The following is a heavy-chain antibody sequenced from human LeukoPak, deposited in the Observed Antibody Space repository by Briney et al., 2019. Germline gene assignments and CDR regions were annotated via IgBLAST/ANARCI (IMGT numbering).Heavy chain of an antibody. CDR3: ARERSGYGGTFFDY. V-gene: IGHV4-34*01. J-gene: IGHJ4*02. CDR2: INHSGST. Sequence: PSETLSLTCAVYGESFSGYYWSWIRQPPGKGREWMGEINHSGSTNSNPSLKSRVTISVDTSKNQFSLKLSSVTAADTAVYYCARERSGYGGTFFDYWGQGTLVTVSS. CDR1: GESFSGYY. D-gene: IGHD5-12*01.